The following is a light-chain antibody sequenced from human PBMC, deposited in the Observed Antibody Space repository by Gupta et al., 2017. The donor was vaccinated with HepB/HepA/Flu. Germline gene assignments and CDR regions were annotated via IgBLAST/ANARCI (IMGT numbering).Light chain of an antibody. Sequence: EIVLTQSPATLSLSPGERATRSCRASQSVSSYLAWYQQKPGQPPRLIIYDASNRATGIPARFSGSGCETDFTLTSSGREYEDFAVYYWQQRSTLFTFGRGTKVDIK. CDR3: QQRSTLFT. CDR1: QSVSSY. CDR2: DAS. J-gene: IGKJ4*01. V-gene: IGKV3-11*01.